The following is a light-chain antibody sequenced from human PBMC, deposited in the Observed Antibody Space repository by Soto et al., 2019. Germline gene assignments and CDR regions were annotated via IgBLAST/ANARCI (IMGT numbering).Light chain of an antibody. CDR2: NND. CDR1: SPNIGSNY. Sequence: QLVLTQPPSASGTPGQGVTISCSGSSPNIGSNYVYWYQQFPGTAPKLLMYNNDKRPSGVPDRFSGSKSGTSASLAISGLRSEDEADYHCAAWDDSLSGWVFGGGTQLTVL. CDR3: AAWDDSLSGWV. V-gene: IGLV1-47*02. J-gene: IGLJ3*02.